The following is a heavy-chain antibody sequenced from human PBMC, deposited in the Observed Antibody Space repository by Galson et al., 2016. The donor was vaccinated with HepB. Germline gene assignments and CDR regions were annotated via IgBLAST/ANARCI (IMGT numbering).Heavy chain of an antibody. D-gene: IGHD5-18*01. CDR1: GFTFSSDA. J-gene: IGHJ4*02. V-gene: IGHV3-23*01. CDR3: SNGGGYSYATRGDY. Sequence: SLRLSCAPAGFTFSSDAMSWVRQAPGKGLEWVSGISGSGGSTNYGDSVGGRFTISRDNSKNTLYLQMNSLRAEDTAVYYCSNGGGYSYATRGDYWVQGTLVTVSS. CDR2: ISGSGGST.